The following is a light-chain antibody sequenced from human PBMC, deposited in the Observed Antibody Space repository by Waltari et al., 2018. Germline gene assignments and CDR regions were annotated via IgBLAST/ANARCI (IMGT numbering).Light chain of an antibody. J-gene: IGKJ1*01. Sequence: EIVLTQSPGTLSLSPGGRATLSCRASQGVGKYLAWYQQRPGQAPRLLLYHASIRATGIPDRFSGSGYGTDFSLTISRLEPEEFAVYYCQKYDFLPATFGQGTTVEIK. CDR1: QGVGKY. CDR3: QKYDFLPAT. CDR2: HAS. V-gene: IGKV3-20*01.